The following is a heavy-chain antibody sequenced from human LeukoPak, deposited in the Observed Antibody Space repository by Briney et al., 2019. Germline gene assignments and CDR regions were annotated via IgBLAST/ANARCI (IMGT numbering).Heavy chain of an antibody. CDR2: IYYSGST. J-gene: IGHJ5*02. CDR1: GGSISSSSYY. D-gene: IGHD3-3*01. V-gene: IGHV4-39*07. Sequence: SETLSLTCTVSGGSISSSSYYWGWIRQPPGKGLEWIGSIYYSGSTYYNPSLKSRVTISIDTSKNQFSLKLSSVTAADTAVYYCARGQRITIFGSNWFDPWGPGTLVTVSS. CDR3: ARGQRITIFGSNWFDP.